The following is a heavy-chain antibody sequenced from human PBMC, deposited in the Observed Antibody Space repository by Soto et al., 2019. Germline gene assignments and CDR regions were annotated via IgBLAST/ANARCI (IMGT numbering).Heavy chain of an antibody. CDR1: GGTFISYA. V-gene: IGHV1-69*13. Sequence: ASVKVSCKSSGGTFISYAISWLRQAPGQGLEWMGGIIPIFGTANYAQKFQGRVTITADESTSTAYMELSSLRSEDTAVYYCARRGSLAKSQTSAFDIWGQGTMVTVSS. CDR3: ARRGSLAKSQTSAFDI. CDR2: IIPIFGTA. D-gene: IGHD1-1*01. J-gene: IGHJ3*02.